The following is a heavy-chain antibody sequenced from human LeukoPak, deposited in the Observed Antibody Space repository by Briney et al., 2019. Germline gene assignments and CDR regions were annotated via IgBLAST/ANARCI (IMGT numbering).Heavy chain of an antibody. D-gene: IGHD3-10*01. CDR3: ARGRPDGSGSYYKFDP. J-gene: IGHJ5*02. V-gene: IGHV4-38-2*02. Sequence: PSETLSLTCTVSGYSISSAYSWAWIRQPPGKGLEWIGSIYYSGRTYYNPSLKSRVTISVNTSKKQFSLKLSSVTAADTAVYYCARGRPDGSGSYYKFDPWGQGTLVTVSS. CDR1: GYSISSAYS. CDR2: IYYSGRT.